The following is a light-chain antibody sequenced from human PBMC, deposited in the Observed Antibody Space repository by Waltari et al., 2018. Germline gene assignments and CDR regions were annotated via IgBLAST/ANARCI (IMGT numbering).Light chain of an antibody. CDR3: SSWTDSDSFKLL. J-gene: IGLJ2*01. CDR2: DVT. CDR1: SSDVGGSNY. V-gene: IGLV2-14*03. Sequence: QSALTQPASVSGSPGQSITISCTGTSSDVGGSNYVSWYQQHPGKVPHVMIYDVTNRPSVVSNRFSGSKSGNTASLTISGLQAEDEADYYCSSWTDSDSFKLLFGGGTKLTVL.